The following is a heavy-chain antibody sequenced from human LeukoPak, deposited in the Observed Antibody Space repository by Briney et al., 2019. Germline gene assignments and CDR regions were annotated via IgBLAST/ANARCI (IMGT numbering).Heavy chain of an antibody. J-gene: IGHJ3*02. Sequence: GGSLRLSCAASGFTFSSYSMNWVRQAPGKGLEWVSSISSSSSYIYYADSVKGRFTISRDNAKNSLYLQMNSLRAEDTAVYHCARDLVAGAFDIWGQGTMVTVSS. CDR3: ARDLVAGAFDI. V-gene: IGHV3-21*01. CDR2: ISSSSSYI. CDR1: GFTFSSYS. D-gene: IGHD2-21*01.